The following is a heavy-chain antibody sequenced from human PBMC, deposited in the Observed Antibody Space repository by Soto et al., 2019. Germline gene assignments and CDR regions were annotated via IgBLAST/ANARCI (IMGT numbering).Heavy chain of an antibody. V-gene: IGHV4-4*07. Sequence: QVQLQESGQGLGKPSETLSLTCTVSGGSISNYYWSWIRQPAGKGLEWIGRIYTSGNTNYNPSLKGGVTMSVDMSKNQFSLKLSSVAAADTAVDDWARDDNGDNGRAFDPWGQGTLVTVSS. J-gene: IGHJ5*02. CDR3: ARDDNGDNGRAFDP. CDR2: IYTSGNT. D-gene: IGHD4-17*01. CDR1: GGSISNYY.